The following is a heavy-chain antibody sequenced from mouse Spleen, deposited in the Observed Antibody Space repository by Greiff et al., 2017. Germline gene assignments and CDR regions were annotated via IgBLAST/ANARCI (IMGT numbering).Heavy chain of an antibody. Sequence: EVQLQESGGGLVQPGGSLKLSCATSGFTFSDYYMYWVRQTPEKRLEWVAYISNGGGSTYYPDTVKGRFTISRDNAKNTLYLQMSRLKSEDTAMYYCARGDGSFAYWGQGTLVTVSA. CDR3: ARGDGSFAY. J-gene: IGHJ3*01. D-gene: IGHD2-3*01. CDR1: GFTFSDYY. V-gene: IGHV5-12*02. CDR2: ISNGGGST.